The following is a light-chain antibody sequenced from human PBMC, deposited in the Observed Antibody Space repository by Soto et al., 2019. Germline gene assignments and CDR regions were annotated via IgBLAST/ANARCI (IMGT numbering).Light chain of an antibody. Sequence: QSVLTQPPSASGTPGQRVTISCSGSSSNIGSNTVNWYQQLPGTAPKLLIYSNNQRPSGVPDRFSGSKSGTSASLAISGLQSEDEADYYCAAWDDSLNGPWHVFGTGTKVTVL. CDR1: SSNIGSNT. J-gene: IGLJ1*01. V-gene: IGLV1-44*01. CDR2: SNN. CDR3: AAWDDSLNGPWHV.